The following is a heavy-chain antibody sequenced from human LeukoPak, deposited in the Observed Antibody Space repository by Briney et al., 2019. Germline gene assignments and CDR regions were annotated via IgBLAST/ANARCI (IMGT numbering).Heavy chain of an antibody. CDR2: ISWNSGSI. D-gene: IGHD6-6*01. CDR1: GFTFDDYA. J-gene: IGHJ5*02. Sequence: GGSLRPSCAASGFTFDDYAMHWVRQAPGKGLEWVSGISWNSGSIGYADSVKGRFTISRDNAKNSLYLQMNSLRAEDTAVYYCARPPFEYSSSSGWFDPWGQGTLVTVSS. CDR3: ARPPFEYSSSSGWFDP. V-gene: IGHV3-9*01.